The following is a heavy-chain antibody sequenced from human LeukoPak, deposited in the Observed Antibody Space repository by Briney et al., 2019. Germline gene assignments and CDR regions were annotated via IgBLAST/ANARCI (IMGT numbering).Heavy chain of an antibody. D-gene: IGHD3-22*01. CDR1: GDSISNYY. J-gene: IGHJ4*02. V-gene: IGHV4-59*01. Sequence: SETLSLTCTASGDSISNYYWNWIRQTPGKGLEWIVYMYYSGSTNYNPSLRSRVTVSVDTSKNQFSLKLNSVTAADTAVYYCARWAGRDFDSSGYLRHWGPGALVTVSS. CDR2: MYYSGST. CDR3: ARWAGRDFDSSGYLRH.